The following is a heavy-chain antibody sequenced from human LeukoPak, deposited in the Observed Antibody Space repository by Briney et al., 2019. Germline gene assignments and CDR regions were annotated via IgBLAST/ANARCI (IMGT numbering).Heavy chain of an antibody. CDR2: INPNSGGT. D-gene: IGHD3-10*01. CDR1: GYTFTGYY. CDR3: ARDRAFYYGMDV. Sequence: EASVKVSCKASGYTFTGYYIHWVRQAPGQGLEWMGWINPNSGGTNYAQKFQGWVTMTRDTSISTAYMELRSLRSDDTAVYYCARDRAFYYGMDVWGQGTTVTVSS. V-gene: IGHV1-2*04. J-gene: IGHJ6*02.